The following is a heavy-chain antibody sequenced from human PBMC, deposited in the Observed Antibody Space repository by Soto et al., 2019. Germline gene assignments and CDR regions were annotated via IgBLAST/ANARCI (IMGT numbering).Heavy chain of an antibody. CDR3: VRSLMDV. J-gene: IGHJ6*03. V-gene: IGHV4-39*01. CDR2: IFFSGRT. CDR1: GGSIRESGLY. Sequence: QMQLQESGPGLVKTSETLSLTCTVSGGSIRESGLYWGWIRQSPGKGLEWIGSIFFSGRTHYNPSFKSRVSISIDASKNQFSLYVISVTAADTGVYYCVRSLMDVWGKGTTVTVSS.